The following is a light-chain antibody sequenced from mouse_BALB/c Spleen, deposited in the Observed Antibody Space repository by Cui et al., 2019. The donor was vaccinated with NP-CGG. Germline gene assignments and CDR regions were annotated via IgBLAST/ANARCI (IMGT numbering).Light chain of an antibody. Sequence: QAFVTPESVRTTSPVETVTLTCRSSTGAVTTNNYANWVQEKPDHLFTGLIGGTNNRAPGVPARFSGSLIGDKAALTITGAQTEDEAIYFCALWFSNHWVFGGGTKLTVL. J-gene: IGLJ1*01. CDR3: ALWFSNHWV. V-gene: IGLV1*01. CDR1: TGAVTTNNY. CDR2: GTN.